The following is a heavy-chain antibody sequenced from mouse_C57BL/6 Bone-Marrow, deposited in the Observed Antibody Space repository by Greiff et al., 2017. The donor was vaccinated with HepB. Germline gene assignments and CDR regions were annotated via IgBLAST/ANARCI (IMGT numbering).Heavy chain of an antibody. J-gene: IGHJ3*01. CDR2: INSDGGST. Sequence: DVMLVESGGGLVQPGESLKLSCESNEYEFPSYDMPWVRKTPEKRLELVAAINSDGGSTYYPDTMERRFIISRDNTKKTLYLQMSSLRSEDTALYYCAGRYDYDGFAYWGQGTLVTVSA. V-gene: IGHV5-2*03. CDR3: AGRYDYDGFAY. D-gene: IGHD2-4*01. CDR1: EYEFPSYD.